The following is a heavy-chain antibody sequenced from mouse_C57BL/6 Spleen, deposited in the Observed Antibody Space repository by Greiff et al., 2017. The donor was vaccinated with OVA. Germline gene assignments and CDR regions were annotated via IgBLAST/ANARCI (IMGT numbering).Heavy chain of an antibody. Sequence: EVQGVESGGGLVQPGGSLSLSCAASGFTFTDYYMSWVRQPPGKALEWLGFIRNKANGYTTEYSASVKGRFTISRDNSQSILYLQMNALRAEDSATYYCARYIEGYYYAMDYWGQGTSVTVSS. CDR1: GFTFTDYY. D-gene: IGHD2-2*01. V-gene: IGHV7-3*01. J-gene: IGHJ4*01. CDR2: IRNKANGYTT. CDR3: ARYIEGYYYAMDY.